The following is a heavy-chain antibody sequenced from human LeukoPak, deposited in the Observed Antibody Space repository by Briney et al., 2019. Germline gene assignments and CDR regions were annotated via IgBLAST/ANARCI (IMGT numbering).Heavy chain of an antibody. V-gene: IGHV4-39*01. CDR1: GGSISSSSYY. CDR2: IYYSGST. D-gene: IGHD2-2*02. Sequence: KTSETLSLTCTVSGGSISSSSYYWGWIRQPPGKGLEWIGSIYYSGSTYYNPSLKSRATISVDTSKNQFSLKLSSVTAADTAVYYCARYCSSTSCYTEWDFWGQGTLVTVSS. J-gene: IGHJ4*02. CDR3: ARYCSSTSCYTEWDF.